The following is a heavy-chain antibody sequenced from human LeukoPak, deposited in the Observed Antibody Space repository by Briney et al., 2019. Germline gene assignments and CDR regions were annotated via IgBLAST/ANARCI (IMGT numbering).Heavy chain of an antibody. V-gene: IGHV1-46*01. D-gene: IGHD3-22*01. CDR2: INPSGGST. J-gene: IGHJ4*02. CDR1: GYTFTSYY. CDR3: ARANYYDSSGYYIIDY. Sequence: ASVKVSCKASGYTFTSYYMHWVRQAPGQGLEWMGIINPSGGSTSYAQKFQGRVTMTRDMSTSTVYMELSSLRSEDTAVYYCARANYYDSSGYYIIDYWGQGTLVTVSS.